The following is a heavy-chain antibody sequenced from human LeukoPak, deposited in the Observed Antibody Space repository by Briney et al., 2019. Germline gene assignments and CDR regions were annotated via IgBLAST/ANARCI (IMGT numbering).Heavy chain of an antibody. CDR2: ISSGGGGT. J-gene: IGHJ4*02. V-gene: IGHV3-23*01. CDR1: GFIFSDFA. D-gene: IGHD3-10*01. CDR3: AKFDGSGTYYKAFDY. Sequence: GESLRLSCAASGFIFSDFAMSWVRQAPGKGLEWVSTISSGGGGTHYADSVRGRFTISRDNSKNTPFLQMNSLGAGDTALYYCAKFDGSGTYYKAFDYWGQGTLVTVSP.